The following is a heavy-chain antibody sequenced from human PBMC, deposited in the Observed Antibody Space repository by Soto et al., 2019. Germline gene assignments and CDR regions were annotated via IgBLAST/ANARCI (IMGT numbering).Heavy chain of an antibody. CDR1: GFTFATYG. D-gene: IGHD2-8*02. J-gene: IGHJ6*02. CDR3: ATSVGIAPTGEDGMDV. CDR2: TWYDGSEN. Sequence: QVQLVESGGGVVQPGTSLRLSCAASGFTFATYGMHWVRQPPGKGLQWVAVTWYDGSENFYGDSVKGRFTISRDSSKNTLNLQMDSLTAEDTAVYYCATSVGIAPTGEDGMDVWGQGTSVTVSS. V-gene: IGHV3-33*01.